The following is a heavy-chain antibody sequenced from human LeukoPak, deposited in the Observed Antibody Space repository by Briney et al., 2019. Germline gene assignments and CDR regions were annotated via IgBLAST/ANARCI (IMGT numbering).Heavy chain of an antibody. J-gene: IGHJ6*03. D-gene: IGHD3-10*01. CDR2: IYYSGTT. V-gene: IGHV4-39*01. Sequence: PSETLSLTCTVPGGSISSSHYYWGWIRQPPGKGLEWIGTIYYSGTTYYNPSLESRVTISEDTSKNQFSLTLKSVTAADTAVYYCARQISDYYYYYIDVWGKGTTVTVSS. CDR1: GGSISSSHYY. CDR3: ARQISDYYYYYIDV.